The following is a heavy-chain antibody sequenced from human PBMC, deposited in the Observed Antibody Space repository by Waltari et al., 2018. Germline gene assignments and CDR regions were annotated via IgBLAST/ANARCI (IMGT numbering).Heavy chain of an antibody. CDR3: ARRHGDFSIKSFDP. D-gene: IGHD4-17*01. V-gene: IGHV4-39*01. CDR2: IFHTGIT. Sequence: QLQLQESGPGLVKPSETLSLTCSVSGEYINNRLDYWAWIRQPPGKGLEWIGSIFHTGITSYNPSLKSRVTMSVDTSKNQFFLTLNSVTAADTAIYYCARRHGDFSIKSFDPWGQGTLVTVSS. CDR1: GEYINNRLDY. J-gene: IGHJ5*02.